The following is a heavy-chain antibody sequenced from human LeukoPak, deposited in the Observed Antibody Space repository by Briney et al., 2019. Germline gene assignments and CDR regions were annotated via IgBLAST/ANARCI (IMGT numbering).Heavy chain of an antibody. CDR2: IYYSGST. V-gene: IGHV4-39*01. D-gene: IGHD2-15*01. CDR1: GGSISSSSYY. J-gene: IGHJ4*02. CDR3: ARHWALAVAAMEPDY. Sequence: PSETLSLTCTVSGGSISSSSYYWGWIRQPPGKGLEWIGSIYYSGSTYYNPSLKSRVTISVDTSKNQFSLKLSSVTAADTAVYYCARHWALAVAAMEPDYWGQGTLVTVSS.